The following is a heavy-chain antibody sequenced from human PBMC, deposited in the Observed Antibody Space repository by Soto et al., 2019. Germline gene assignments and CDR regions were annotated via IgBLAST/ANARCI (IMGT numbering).Heavy chain of an antibody. D-gene: IGHD5-18*01. J-gene: IGHJ6*02. CDR1: GGSISSGDYY. Sequence: SETLSLTCTVSGGSISSGDYYWSWIRQPPGKGLEWIGYIYYSGSTYYNPSLKSRVTISVDTSKNQFSLKLSSVTAADTAVYYCARARWIQLWFYYYYYGMDVWGQGTTVTSP. CDR2: IYYSGST. CDR3: ARARWIQLWFYYYYYGMDV. V-gene: IGHV4-30-4*01.